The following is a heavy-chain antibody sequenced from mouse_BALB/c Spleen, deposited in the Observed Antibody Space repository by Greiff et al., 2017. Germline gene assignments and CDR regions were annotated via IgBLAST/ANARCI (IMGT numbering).Heavy chain of an antibody. V-gene: IGHV2-6-4*01. CDR2: IWGGGST. J-gene: IGHJ4*01. Sequence: VQGVESGPGLVAPSQSLSITCTVSGFSLSRYSVHWVRQPPGKGLEWLGMIWGGGSTDYNSALKSRLSISKDNSKSQVFLKMNSLQTDDTAMYYCARITTVVATNAMDYWGQGTSVTVSS. D-gene: IGHD1-1*01. CDR3: ARITTVVATNAMDY. CDR1: GFSLSRYS.